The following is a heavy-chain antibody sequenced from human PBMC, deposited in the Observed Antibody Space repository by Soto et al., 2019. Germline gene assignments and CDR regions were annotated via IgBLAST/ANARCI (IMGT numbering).Heavy chain of an antibody. CDR3: ARSRSYYNPYYYYGMDV. Sequence: PGESLKISCKGSGYSFTSYWIGWVRQMPGKGLEWMGIIYPGDSDTRYSPSFQGQVTISADKSISTAYLRWSSLKASDTAMYYCARSRSYYNPYYYYGMDVWGQGTTVTVSS. V-gene: IGHV5-51*01. CDR2: IYPGDSDT. CDR1: GYSFTSYW. J-gene: IGHJ6*02. D-gene: IGHD3-10*01.